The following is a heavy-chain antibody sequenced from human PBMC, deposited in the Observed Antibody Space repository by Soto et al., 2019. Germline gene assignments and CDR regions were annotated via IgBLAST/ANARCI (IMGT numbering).Heavy chain of an antibody. V-gene: IGHV1-3*01. Sequence: ASVKVSCKASGYTFTSYAMHWVRQAPGQRLEWMGWINAGNGNTKYSQKFQGRVTITRDKSASTAYMELSSLRSEDTAVYYCAIYHRGAAAANWFDSWGQGTLVTVAS. J-gene: IGHJ5*01. CDR3: AIYHRGAAAANWFDS. CDR1: GYTFTSYA. D-gene: IGHD6-13*01. CDR2: INAGNGNT.